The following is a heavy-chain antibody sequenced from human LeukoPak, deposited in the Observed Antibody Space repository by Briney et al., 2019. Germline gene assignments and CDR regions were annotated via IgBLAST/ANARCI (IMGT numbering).Heavy chain of an antibody. Sequence: GGSLRLSCAASGFTVSSNYMSWVRQAPGKGLEWVSVIYSGGSTYYADSVKGRFTISRDNAKNSLYLQMNSLRAEDTAVYYCARGITYYDDAFDIWGQGTMVTVSS. J-gene: IGHJ3*02. CDR2: IYSGGST. CDR1: GFTVSSNY. CDR3: ARGITYYDDAFDI. V-gene: IGHV3-53*01. D-gene: IGHD3-22*01.